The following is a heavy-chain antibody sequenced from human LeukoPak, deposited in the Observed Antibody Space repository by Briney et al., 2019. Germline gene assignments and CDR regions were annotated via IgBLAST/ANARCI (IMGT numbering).Heavy chain of an antibody. CDR2: IRTESTET. Sequence: GGSLRPSCAASGFTFGSYPMNWVRQPPGKGLEWISNIRTESTETYYADSVRGRFTNSRDNANNSLYLQMNSLRVEDTAVYYCARDHSWSFDYWGQGTLVTVSS. V-gene: IGHV3-48*01. J-gene: IGHJ4*02. CDR3: ARDHSWSFDY. CDR1: GFTFGSYP. D-gene: IGHD1-26*01.